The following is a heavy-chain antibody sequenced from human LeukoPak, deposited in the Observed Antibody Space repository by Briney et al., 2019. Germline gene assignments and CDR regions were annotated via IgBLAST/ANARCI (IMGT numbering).Heavy chain of an antibody. CDR2: IYYSGST. D-gene: IGHD2-15*01. Sequence: SETLSLTCTVSGGSISSSSYYWGWIRQPPGKGLEWIGSIYYSGSTYYNPSLKSRVTISVGTSKNQFSLKLGSVTAADTAVYYCARLGYCSGGSCYDFDYWGQGTLVTVSS. CDR1: GGSISSSSYY. V-gene: IGHV4-39*01. CDR3: ARLGYCSGGSCYDFDY. J-gene: IGHJ4*02.